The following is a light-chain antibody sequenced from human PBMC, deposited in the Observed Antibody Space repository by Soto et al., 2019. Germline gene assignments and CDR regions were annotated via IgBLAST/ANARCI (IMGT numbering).Light chain of an antibody. Sequence: GDRVTITCRASQSMNDWLAWYQQKPGKAPKVLIYDASSLQSGVPSRFSGSGSGTEFTLTIDSLQPDDVATYYCLRYNAFSQTFGQGTKWIS. CDR1: QSMNDW. CDR2: DAS. CDR3: LRYNAFSQT. J-gene: IGKJ1*01. V-gene: IGKV1-5*01.